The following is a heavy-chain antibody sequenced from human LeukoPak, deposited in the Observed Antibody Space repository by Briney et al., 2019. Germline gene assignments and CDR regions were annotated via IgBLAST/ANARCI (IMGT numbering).Heavy chain of an antibody. Sequence: GGSLRLSCAASGFTFSSYGMHWVRQAPGRGLEWVAVIWYDGFNKYYADSVKGRFTISRDNSKNTLYLQMNSLRAENTAVYYCARDPGYSTHYFDDWGQGTLVTVSS. V-gene: IGHV3-33*01. CDR1: GFTFSSYG. D-gene: IGHD6-13*01. J-gene: IGHJ4*02. CDR2: IWYDGFNK. CDR3: ARDPGYSTHYFDD.